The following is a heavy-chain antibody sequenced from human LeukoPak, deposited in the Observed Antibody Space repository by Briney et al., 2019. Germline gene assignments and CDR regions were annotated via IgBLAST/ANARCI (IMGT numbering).Heavy chain of an antibody. J-gene: IGHJ4*02. CDR1: GLTFSSYA. CDR3: ATLHFD. Sequence: PGGSLRLSCGASGLTFSSYAMHWVRQAPGKGLEWVAVTSHDGNKKYYADSVKGRFTISRDNSKNTLYLQMNSLRAEDTAVYYCATLHFDWGQGTLVTVSS. CDR2: TSHDGNKK. D-gene: IGHD2-15*01. V-gene: IGHV3-30*03.